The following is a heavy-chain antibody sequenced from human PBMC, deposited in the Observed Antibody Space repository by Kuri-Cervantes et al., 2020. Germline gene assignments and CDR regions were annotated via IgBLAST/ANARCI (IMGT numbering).Heavy chain of an antibody. J-gene: IGHJ4*02. D-gene: IGHD6-19*01. CDR1: GYTFTSYG. Sequence: ASVKVSCKASGYTFTSYGISWVRQAPGQALEWMGWITPFNGNTNYAQKFQDRVTITRDRSMSTAYMELRSLRSEDTAVYYCARDLGVAGSLRFGYWGQGTLVTVSS. V-gene: IGHV1-18*01. CDR2: ITPFNGNT. CDR3: ARDLGVAGSLRFGY.